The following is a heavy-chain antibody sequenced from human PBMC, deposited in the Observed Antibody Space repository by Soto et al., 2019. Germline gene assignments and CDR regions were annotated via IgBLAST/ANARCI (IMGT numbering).Heavy chain of an antibody. V-gene: IGHV4-39*07. Sequence: SETLSLTCAVYGGSFSSSSYYWGWIRQPPGKGLEWIGSIYYSGSTYYNPSLKSRVTISVDTSKNQFSLKLSSVTAADTAVYYCARWWSGSRQGFDPWGQGTLVTVSS. J-gene: IGHJ5*02. CDR1: GGSFSSSSYY. D-gene: IGHD3-3*01. CDR3: ARWWSGSRQGFDP. CDR2: IYYSGST.